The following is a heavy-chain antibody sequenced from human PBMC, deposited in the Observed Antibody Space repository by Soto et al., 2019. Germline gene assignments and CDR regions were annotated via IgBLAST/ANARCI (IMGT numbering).Heavy chain of an antibody. CDR1: GFTFSSYA. D-gene: IGHD2-2*01. CDR3: GRCSSTSCHLGADY. Sequence: QVQLVESGGGVVQPGRSLRLSCAASGFTFSSYAMHWVHQAPGKGLEWVALISHDGSNKYYADSVKGRFTISRDNSKNTLYLQMNSLRTEDTSVYYCGRCSSTSCHLGADYWGQGTLFTVSS. V-gene: IGHV3-30-3*01. CDR2: ISHDGSNK. J-gene: IGHJ4*02.